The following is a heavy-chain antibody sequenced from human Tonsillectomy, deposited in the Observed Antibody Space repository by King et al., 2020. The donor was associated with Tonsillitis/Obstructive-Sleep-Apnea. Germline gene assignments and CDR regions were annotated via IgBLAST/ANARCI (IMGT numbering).Heavy chain of an antibody. CDR1: GFTFSSYA. CDR3: AGDVSGSLDY. D-gene: IGHD1-26*01. V-gene: IGHV3-33*01. J-gene: IGHJ4*02. CDR2: IWYDGSKI. Sequence: VQLVESGGGVVQPGRSLRLSCAASGFTFSSYAIHWVRQAPGKGLEWVALIWYDGSKICFADSVKGRFTISRDNSKNTVYLEANSLRAEDTGVYYCAGDVSGSLDYWGQGTLVTVSS.